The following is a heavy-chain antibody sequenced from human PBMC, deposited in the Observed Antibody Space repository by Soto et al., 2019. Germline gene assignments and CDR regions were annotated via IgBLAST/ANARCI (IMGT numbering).Heavy chain of an antibody. Sequence: QVQLVQSGAEVKKPGSSVKVSCKASGGTFSSYTISWVRQAPGQGLEWMGRIIPILGIANYAQKFQGRVTITADKSTSTAYMELSSLRSEDTAVYYCAREVPDYGNYRGYYYYYMDVWGKGTTVTVSS. CDR1: GGTFSSYT. V-gene: IGHV1-69*08. CDR2: IIPILGIA. J-gene: IGHJ6*03. D-gene: IGHD4-17*01. CDR3: AREVPDYGNYRGYYYYYMDV.